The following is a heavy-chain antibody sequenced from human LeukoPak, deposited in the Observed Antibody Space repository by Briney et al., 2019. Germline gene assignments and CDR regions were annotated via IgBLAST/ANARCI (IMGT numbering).Heavy chain of an antibody. Sequence: GGSLRLSCAASGFTFSSYAMHWVRQAPGKGLEWVAVISYDGSNKYYADSAKGRFTISRDNSKNTLYLQMNSLRAEDTAVYYCARARGYSGYDVYYYYYGMDVWGQGTTVTVSS. D-gene: IGHD5-12*01. CDR1: GFTFSSYA. V-gene: IGHV3-30-3*01. CDR2: ISYDGSNK. J-gene: IGHJ6*02. CDR3: ARARGYSGYDVYYYYYGMDV.